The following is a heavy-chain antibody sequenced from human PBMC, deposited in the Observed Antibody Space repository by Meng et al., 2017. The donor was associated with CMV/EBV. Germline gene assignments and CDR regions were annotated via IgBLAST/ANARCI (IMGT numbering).Heavy chain of an antibody. CDR3: ARESMVRGED. J-gene: IGHJ4*02. Sequence: QVRLQHWGAVLLKPSETLSLTCAVYGGSFSGYYWSWIRQPPGKGLEWIGEINHSGSTNYNPSLKSRVTISVDTSKNQFSLKLSSVTAADTAVYYCARESMVRGEDWGQGTLVTVSS. CDR1: GGSFSGYY. D-gene: IGHD3-10*01. V-gene: IGHV4-34*01. CDR2: INHSGST.